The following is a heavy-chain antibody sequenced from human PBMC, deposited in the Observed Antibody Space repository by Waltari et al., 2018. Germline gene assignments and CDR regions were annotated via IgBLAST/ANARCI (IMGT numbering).Heavy chain of an antibody. Sequence: QPQLQESGPGLVKPSETLSLTCTVSGDSFSSSGSSWVCIRQSPGKGLEWIGSIYYDGSTYYSPSLRSRVTISADTSKNQFSLKLTSVTAADTAVYYCAAGNPTRSYDLDAWGQGILVTASS. CDR3: AAGNPTRSYDLDA. CDR2: IYYDGST. D-gene: IGHD3-16*01. V-gene: IGHV4-39*01. J-gene: IGHJ5*02. CDR1: GDSFSSSGSS.